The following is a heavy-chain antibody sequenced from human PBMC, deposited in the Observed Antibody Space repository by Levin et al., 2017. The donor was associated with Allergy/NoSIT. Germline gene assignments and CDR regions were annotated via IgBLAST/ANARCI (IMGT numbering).Heavy chain of an antibody. Sequence: SETLSLTCTVSDGSISSSTYYWGWIRQPPEKGLEWIGNIYYRGGTYYNPSLKSRVTISVDTSKNQFSLKLSSVTAADTAVYYCTRGRLGDPFDYWGQGTLVTVSS. V-gene: IGHV4-39*07. D-gene: IGHD3-16*01. J-gene: IGHJ4*02. CDR3: TRGRLGDPFDY. CDR2: IYYRGGT. CDR1: DGSISSSTYY.